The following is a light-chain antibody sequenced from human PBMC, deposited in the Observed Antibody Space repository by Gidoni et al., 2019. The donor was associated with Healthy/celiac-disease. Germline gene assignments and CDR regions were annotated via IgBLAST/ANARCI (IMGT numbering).Light chain of an antibody. CDR3: SSYTSSSPWV. Sequence: QSALTQPASVSGSPGQSITISCTGTSSDVGGYNYVPWYQQHPGKAPKLMIYEVSNRPSGVFNRFSGSKSGNTASLTISGLQAEDEADYYCSSYTSSSPWVFGGGTKLTVL. CDR2: EVS. J-gene: IGLJ3*02. CDR1: SSDVGGYNY. V-gene: IGLV2-14*01.